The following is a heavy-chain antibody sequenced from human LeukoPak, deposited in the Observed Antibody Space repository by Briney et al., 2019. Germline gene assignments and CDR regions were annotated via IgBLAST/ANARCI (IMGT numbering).Heavy chain of an antibody. D-gene: IGHD6-19*01. CDR2: IRSKLYGGTT. Sequence: PGRSLRLSCTASGFTFGDYAMSWVRQAPGKGLEWVGFIRSKLYGGTTQYAASVKGRFTISRNDSKSIVYLQMNSLKTEDTAVYYCTRDAEYSSGWYESDYWGQGTLVTVST. CDR1: GFTFGDYA. J-gene: IGHJ4*02. CDR3: TRDAEYSSGWYESDY. V-gene: IGHV3-49*04.